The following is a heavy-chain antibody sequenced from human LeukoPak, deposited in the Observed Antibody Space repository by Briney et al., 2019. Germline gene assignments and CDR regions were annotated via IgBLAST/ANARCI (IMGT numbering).Heavy chain of an antibody. CDR1: GGSISNYY. CDR3: ARGGSWYRLDY. CDR2: INHSGST. V-gene: IGHV4-34*01. Sequence: SETLSLTCTVSGGSISNYYWSWIRQPPGKGLEWIGEINHSGSTNYNPSLKSRVTISVDTSKNQFSLKLSSVTAADTAVYYCARGGSWYRLDYWGQGTLVTVSS. D-gene: IGHD6-13*01. J-gene: IGHJ4*02.